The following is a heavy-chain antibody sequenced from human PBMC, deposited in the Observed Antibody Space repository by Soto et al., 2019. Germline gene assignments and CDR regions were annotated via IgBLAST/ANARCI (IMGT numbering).Heavy chain of an antibody. CDR1: GYTFTSYD. J-gene: IGHJ6*03. D-gene: IGHD2-2*01. Sequence: ASVKVSCKASGYTFTSYDINWVRQATGQGLEWMGWMNPNSGNTGYAQKFQGRVTMTRNTSISTAYMELSSLGSEDTAVYYCARAGGEYCSSTSCPERVSAYYYYYYMDVWGKGTTVTVSS. V-gene: IGHV1-8*01. CDR2: MNPNSGNT. CDR3: ARAGGEYCSSTSCPERVSAYYYYYYMDV.